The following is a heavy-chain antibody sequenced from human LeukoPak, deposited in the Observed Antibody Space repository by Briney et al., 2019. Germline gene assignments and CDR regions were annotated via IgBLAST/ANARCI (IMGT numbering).Heavy chain of an antibody. D-gene: IGHD3-10*01. J-gene: IGHJ4*02. CDR3: ARDGPFGDQIGY. CDR1: GFTFSSYS. CDR2: IYSGGST. V-gene: IGHV3-53*01. Sequence: GGSLRLSCAASGFTFSSYSMNWVRQAPGKGLEWVSVIYSGGSTYYADSVEGRFTISRDNSKNTLYLQMNSLRAEDTAVYYCARDGPFGDQIGYWGQGTLVTVSS.